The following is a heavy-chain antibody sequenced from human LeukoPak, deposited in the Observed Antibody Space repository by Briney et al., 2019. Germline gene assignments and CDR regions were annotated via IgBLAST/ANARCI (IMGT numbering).Heavy chain of an antibody. CDR3: AKDRAGYSGSPHDY. Sequence: GGSLRLSCAASGFTFSSYDMHWVRQATGKGLEWVSAIGTAGDTYYPGSVKGRFTISRENAKNSLYLQMNSLRAGDTAVYYCAKDRAGYSGSPHDYWGQGTLVTVSS. V-gene: IGHV3-13*01. D-gene: IGHD3-10*01. CDR2: IGTAGDT. CDR1: GFTFSSYD. J-gene: IGHJ4*02.